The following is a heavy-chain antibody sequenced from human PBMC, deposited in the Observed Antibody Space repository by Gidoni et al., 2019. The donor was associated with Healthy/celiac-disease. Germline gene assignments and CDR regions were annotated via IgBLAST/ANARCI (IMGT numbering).Heavy chain of an antibody. D-gene: IGHD4-17*01. J-gene: IGHJ4*02. CDR3: AKGYRRTTVVTPFDY. CDR2: SSRNSGSI. Sequence: EVQLVASGGGLVQPGRSLSLSCAASGFTFAYDAMHWVREAPGKGLEWDSGSSRNSGSIGYADFVKGRFTISRDNAKNSLYLKMNSLRAEDTALYYCAKGYRRTTVVTPFDYWGQGTLVTVSS. CDR1: GFTFAYDA. V-gene: IGHV3-9*01.